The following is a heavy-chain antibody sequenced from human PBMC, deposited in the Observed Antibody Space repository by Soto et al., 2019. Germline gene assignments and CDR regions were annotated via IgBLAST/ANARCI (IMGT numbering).Heavy chain of an antibody. CDR3: ASPDC. CDR1: RFSYNTFA. J-gene: IGHJ4*02. CDR2: ISYDETKK. D-gene: IGHD2-21*01. V-gene: IGHV3-30-3*01. Sequence: PGGPMRHSCAASRFSYNTFAMYWVRQAPGKGLEWVAVISYDETKKYYADSVKGRFTISRDNSKYTLFLQMDSLRPEDTAVYYCASPDCWGQGTLVTVSS.